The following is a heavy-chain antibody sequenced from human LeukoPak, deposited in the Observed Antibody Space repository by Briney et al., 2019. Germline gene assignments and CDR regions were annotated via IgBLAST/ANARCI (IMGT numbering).Heavy chain of an antibody. CDR1: GGSISSYY. CDR2: INHSGST. CDR3: ARHDGAAYSSGWYYWYFDL. V-gene: IGHV4-34*01. Sequence: SETLSLTCTVSGGSISSYYWSWIRQPPGKGLEWIGEINHSGSTNYNPSLKSRVTISVDTSKNQFSLKLSSVTAADTAVYYCARHDGAAYSSGWYYWYFDLWGRGTLVTVSS. J-gene: IGHJ2*01. D-gene: IGHD6-19*01.